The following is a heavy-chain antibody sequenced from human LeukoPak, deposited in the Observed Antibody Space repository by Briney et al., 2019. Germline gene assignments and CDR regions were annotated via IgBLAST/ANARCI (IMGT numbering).Heavy chain of an antibody. CDR1: GFTFSSYG. CDR2: IWYDGSNK. J-gene: IGHJ4*02. D-gene: IGHD6-6*01. CDR3: ASISSSSIDY. V-gene: IGHV3-33*01. Sequence: GRSLRLSCAASGFTFSSYGMHWVRQAPGKGLEWVAVIWYDGSNKYYADSVKGRFTISRDNSKNTLYLQMNSLRAEDTAVYYCASISSSSIDYWGQGTLVTASS.